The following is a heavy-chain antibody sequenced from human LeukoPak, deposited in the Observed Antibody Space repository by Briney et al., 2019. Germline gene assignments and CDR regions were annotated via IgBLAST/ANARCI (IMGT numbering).Heavy chain of an antibody. J-gene: IGHJ6*03. CDR3: ARQHASYQYYYVDV. CDR2: LYHSDSI. CDR1: GYSISSGYY. Sequence: PSETLSLTCAVSGYSISSGYYWIWIRQPPGNGLEWIGSLYHSDSIYYNPSLESRVTMSVDTSKNQFSLKLSFVTAADTAVYYCARQHASYQYYYVDVWGTGTTVTVSS. V-gene: IGHV4-38-2*01. D-gene: IGHD6-13*01.